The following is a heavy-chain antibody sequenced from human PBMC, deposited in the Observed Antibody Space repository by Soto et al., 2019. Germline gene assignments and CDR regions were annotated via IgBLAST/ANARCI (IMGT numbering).Heavy chain of an antibody. J-gene: IGHJ5*02. V-gene: IGHV4-39*07. CDR2: VYYSGST. CDR3: ARFNYYGSGSYKGWFDP. Sequence: PSETLSLTCTVSGGSVSSSSYYWGWVRQPPGKGLEWIGSVYYSGSTYYNPSLKSRVTISVDTSKNQFSLKLSSVTAADTAVYYCARFNYYGSGSYKGWFDPWGQGTLVTVSS. CDR1: GGSVSSSSYY. D-gene: IGHD3-10*01.